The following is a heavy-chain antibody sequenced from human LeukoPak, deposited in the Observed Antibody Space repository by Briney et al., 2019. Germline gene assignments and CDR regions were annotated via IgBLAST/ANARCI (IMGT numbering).Heavy chain of an antibody. CDR2: IRDKGGST. Sequence: PGGSLRLSCTAWGFTLSSYAMRWVRQARGKGREGVSAIRDKGGSTYYADSVKGRFPISRDNSKKTLYMQMKSLRAEDTAVYYCAKVSYYDYVWGSEIDYWGQGTLVTVSS. D-gene: IGHD3-16*01. CDR1: GFTLSSYA. CDR3: AKVSYYDYVWGSEIDY. J-gene: IGHJ4*02. V-gene: IGHV3-23*01.